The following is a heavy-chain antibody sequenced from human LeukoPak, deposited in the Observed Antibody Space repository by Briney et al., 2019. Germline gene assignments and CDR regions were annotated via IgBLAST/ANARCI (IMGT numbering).Heavy chain of an antibody. CDR1: VGFISSGGYY. CDR3: AGQNVPTPHDY. D-gene: IGHD2-2*01. Sequence: PSETLSLTCTVAVGFISSGGYYWSWIRQPPGKGLEWIAYISAAGTTFYNPSLKSRVTISLDRSKNQFSLNLTSITAADTAVYYCAGQNVPTPHDYWGQGTQVTVSS. V-gene: IGHV4-30-2*01. CDR2: ISAAGTT. J-gene: IGHJ4*02.